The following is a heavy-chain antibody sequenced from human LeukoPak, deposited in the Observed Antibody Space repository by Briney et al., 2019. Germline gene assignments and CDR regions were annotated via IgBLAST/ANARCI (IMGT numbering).Heavy chain of an antibody. J-gene: IGHJ4*02. CDR2: IRHDGGDK. D-gene: IGHD1-7*01. Sequence: GGSLRLSCAASGFTFSTYTMHWVRQAPGKGLEWVALIRHDGGDKFYADSVKGRFTVSRDNSKNTLYLQVSSLRAEDTAVYFCAREENWNYALTWGRGTLVTVSS. CDR3: AREENWNYALT. V-gene: IGHV3-33*01. CDR1: GFTFSTYT.